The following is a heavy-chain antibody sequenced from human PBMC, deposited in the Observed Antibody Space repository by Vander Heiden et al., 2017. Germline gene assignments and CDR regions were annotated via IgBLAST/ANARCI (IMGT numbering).Heavy chain of an antibody. V-gene: IGHV3-21*01. CDR1: GFTFSGYS. D-gene: IGHD4-17*01. CDR3: ARVHTTTVTADY. J-gene: IGHJ4*02. Sequence: EVQLVESGGGLVKPGGSLRLSCAASGFTFSGYSMTWVRQAPGKGLEWVSSISSSSSYIYYADSVKGRFTISRDNAKNSLYLQMNSLRAEDTAVYYCARVHTTTVTADYWGQGTLVTVSS. CDR2: ISSSSSYI.